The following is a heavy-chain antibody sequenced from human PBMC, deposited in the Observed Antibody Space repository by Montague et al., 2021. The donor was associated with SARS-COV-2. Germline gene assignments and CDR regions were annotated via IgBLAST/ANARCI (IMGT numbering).Heavy chain of an antibody. V-gene: IGHV4-61*02. D-gene: IGHD7-27*01. Sequence: TLSLTCTVSGGSIITGSYFWTWIRQPAGKGLEWIGRVHTSGSTNFNPSLKSRVTMSVDPSKNQFSLELASVTAADTAVYYCARRRKLGSGYWYFDYWGRGTLVAVSS. CDR2: VHTSGST. J-gene: IGHJ2*01. CDR1: GGSIITGSYF. CDR3: ARRRKLGSGYWYFDY.